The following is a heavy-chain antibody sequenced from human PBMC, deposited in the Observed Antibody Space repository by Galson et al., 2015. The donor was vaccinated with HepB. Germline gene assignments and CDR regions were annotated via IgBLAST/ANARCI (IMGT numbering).Heavy chain of an antibody. Sequence: SVKVSCKASGYSFSAYGITWVRQAPGQGLEWMGWIRVSDGYTNYAQNLQGRVTMTTDTSTNTAYMEMRGLRSDDTAVYFCARGLEDDFWSGYPPRGWFDPWGQGTLVTVSS. CDR3: ARGLEDDFWSGYPPRGWFDP. CDR2: IRVSDGYT. J-gene: IGHJ5*02. V-gene: IGHV1-18*01. D-gene: IGHD3-3*01. CDR1: GYSFSAYG.